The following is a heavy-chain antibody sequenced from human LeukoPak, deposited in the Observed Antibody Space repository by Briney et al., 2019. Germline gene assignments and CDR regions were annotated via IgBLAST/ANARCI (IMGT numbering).Heavy chain of an antibody. CDR1: GYSISSGYY. CDR3: ARPKSRLSWFDS. Sequence: SETLSLTCTVSGYSISSGYYWGWIRQPPGKGLEWIGNIYHSGSTYYNPSLKSRVTISVDTSKNQFSLKLSSVTAADTAVYYCARPKSRLSWFDSWGQGTLVTVSS. CDR2: IYHSGST. V-gene: IGHV4-38-2*02. J-gene: IGHJ5*01.